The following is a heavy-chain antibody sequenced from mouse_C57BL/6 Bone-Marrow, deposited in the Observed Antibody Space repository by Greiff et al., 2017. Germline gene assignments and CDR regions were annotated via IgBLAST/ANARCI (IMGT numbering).Heavy chain of an antibody. J-gene: IGHJ1*03. Sequence: VQLQQPGAELVMPGASVKLSCKASGYTFTSYWMHWVKQRPGQGLEWIGEIDPSDSYTNYNQKFKGKSTLTVDKSSSTAYMQLSSLTSEDSAVYYCAFTTVVATRDFDVWGTGTTVTVSS. D-gene: IGHD1-1*01. CDR1: GYTFTSYW. CDR3: AFTTVVATRDFDV. V-gene: IGHV1-69*01. CDR2: IDPSDSYT.